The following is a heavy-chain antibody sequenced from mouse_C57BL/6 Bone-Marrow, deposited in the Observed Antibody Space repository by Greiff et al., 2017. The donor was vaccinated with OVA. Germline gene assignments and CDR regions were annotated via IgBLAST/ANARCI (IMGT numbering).Heavy chain of an antibody. D-gene: IGHD1-1*01. CDR2: SRNKANDYTT. V-gene: IGHV7-1*01. CDR3: ARDASTVVATEGGMDY. Sequence: EVKLVESGGGLVQSGRSLRLSCATSGFTFSDFYMEWVRQAPGKGLEWIAASRNKANDYTTEYSASVKGRFIVSRDTSQSILYLQMNALRAEDTASYYCARDASTVVATEGGMDYWGQGTSVTVSS. J-gene: IGHJ4*01. CDR1: GFTFSDFY.